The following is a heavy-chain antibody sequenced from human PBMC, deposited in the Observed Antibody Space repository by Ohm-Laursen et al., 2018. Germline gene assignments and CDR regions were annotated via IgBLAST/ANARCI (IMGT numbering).Heavy chain of an antibody. CDR3: ATAGPYSGDDY. Sequence: SLRLSCAASGFTLSDYYMSWIRQAPGKGLEWVSYISVGGSTIYYADSVKGRFTISRDNSKNTLYLQMNSLRDEDTAVYYCATAGPYSGDDYWGQGTLVNVSS. CDR1: GFTLSDYY. V-gene: IGHV3-11*01. D-gene: IGHD6-25*01. J-gene: IGHJ4*02. CDR2: ISVGGSTI.